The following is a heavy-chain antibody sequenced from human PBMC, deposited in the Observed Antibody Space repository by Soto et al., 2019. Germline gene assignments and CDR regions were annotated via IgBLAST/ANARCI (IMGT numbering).Heavy chain of an antibody. V-gene: IGHV4-59*12. Sequence: SETLSLTCSVSGGSISNYYWSWIGQPPGKGLEWIGYIYYNGNTHYNPSLRSRVTMSVDTSKNQFSLTLNSVTAADTAFYYCARAGLLVVPAGILQLDHWGQGSLVTVSS. D-gene: IGHD2-2*01. CDR2: IYYNGNT. CDR3: ARAGLLVVPAGILQLDH. CDR1: GGSISNYY. J-gene: IGHJ4*02.